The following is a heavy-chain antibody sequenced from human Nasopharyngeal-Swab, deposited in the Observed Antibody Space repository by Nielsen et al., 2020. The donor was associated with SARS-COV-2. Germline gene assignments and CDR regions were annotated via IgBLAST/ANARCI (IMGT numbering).Heavy chain of an antibody. Sequence: GASLNISCAASGFTFRSYAISWVRQAPGKGLEWVSVISGSDHTTYYADSVKGRFTISRDNSKNTVNLQMNSLRVEDTAIYYCAKDRDSGDDSDDYYHYYGMDVWGQGTTVTVFS. J-gene: IGHJ6*02. CDR2: ISGSDHTT. V-gene: IGHV3-23*01. CDR3: AKDRDSGDDSDDYYHYYGMDV. D-gene: IGHD5-12*01. CDR1: GFTFRSYA.